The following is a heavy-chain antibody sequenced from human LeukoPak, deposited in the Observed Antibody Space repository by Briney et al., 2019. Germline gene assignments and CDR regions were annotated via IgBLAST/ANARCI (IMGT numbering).Heavy chain of an antibody. CDR2: ISSSSSTI. CDR3: ARDQLGAVLYFDY. J-gene: IGHJ4*02. CDR1: GFKFSHYS. D-gene: IGHD1-1*01. V-gene: IGHV3-48*01. Sequence: GGSLRLSCVASGFKFSHYSMNWVRQAPGKGLEWISYISSSSSTIYDADSVKGRFTISRDNSKNTLYLQINSLRVEDTAVYYCARDQLGAVLYFDYWGQGTLVTVSS.